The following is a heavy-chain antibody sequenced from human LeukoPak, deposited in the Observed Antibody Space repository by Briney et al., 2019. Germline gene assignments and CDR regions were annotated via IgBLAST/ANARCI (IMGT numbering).Heavy chain of an antibody. J-gene: IGHJ4*02. Sequence: SGGSLRLSCAAAGFTFSSYWMHWVRQAPGKGLVWVSRINSDGSNTNYVDSVKGRFTISRDNAKNTLYLQMNSLRAEDTAVYYCARDGCSGGRCYHLYFDSWGQGTLVTVSS. V-gene: IGHV3-74*01. CDR2: INSDGSNT. CDR3: ARDGCSGGRCYHLYFDS. D-gene: IGHD2-15*01. CDR1: GFTFSSYW.